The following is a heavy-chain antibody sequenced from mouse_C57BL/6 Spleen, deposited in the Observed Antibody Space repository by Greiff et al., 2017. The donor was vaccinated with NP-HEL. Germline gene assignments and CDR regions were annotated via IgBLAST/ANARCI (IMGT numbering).Heavy chain of an antibody. CDR3: AKSRSTMITHWYFDV. D-gene: IGHD2-4*01. J-gene: IGHJ1*03. V-gene: IGHV2-5*01. Sequence: QVQLKESGPGLVQPSQSLSITCTVSGFSLTSYGVHWVRQSPGKGLEWLGVIWRGGSTDYNAAFMSRLSITKDNSKSQVFFKMNSLQADDTAIYYCAKSRSTMITHWYFDVWGTGTTVTVSS. CDR1: GFSLTSYG. CDR2: IWRGGST.